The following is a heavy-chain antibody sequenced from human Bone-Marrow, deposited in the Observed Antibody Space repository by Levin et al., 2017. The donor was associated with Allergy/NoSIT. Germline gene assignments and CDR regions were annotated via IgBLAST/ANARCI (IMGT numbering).Heavy chain of an antibody. J-gene: IGHJ5*02. D-gene: IGHD5-18*01. CDR1: GYTFTSYD. CDR3: ARGRIHHGGDWFDP. Sequence: ASVKVSCKASGYTFTSYDINWVRQATGQGLEWMGWMNPNSGNTGYAQKFQGRVTMTRNTSISTAYMELSSLRSEDTAVYYCARGRIHHGGDWFDPWGQGTLVTVSS. V-gene: IGHV1-8*01. CDR2: MNPNSGNT.